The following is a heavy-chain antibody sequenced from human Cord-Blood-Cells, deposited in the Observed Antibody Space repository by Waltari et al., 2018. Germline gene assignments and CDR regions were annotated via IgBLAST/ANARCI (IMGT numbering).Heavy chain of an antibody. Sequence: QLQLQESGPGLVKPSETLSLTCTVSGGSISSSSYYWGWIRQPPGKGLEWIGSIYYSWSTYYNPSLKSRVTISVDTSKNQFSLKLSSVTAADTAVYYCARHSGDYAIFDYWGQGTLVTVSS. V-gene: IGHV4-39*01. J-gene: IGHJ4*02. CDR1: GGSISSSSYY. CDR2: IYYSWST. D-gene: IGHD4-17*01. CDR3: ARHSGDYAIFDY.